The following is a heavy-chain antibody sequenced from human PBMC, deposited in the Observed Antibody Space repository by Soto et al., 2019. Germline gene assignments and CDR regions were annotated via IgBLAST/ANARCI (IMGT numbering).Heavy chain of an antibody. CDR3: ARESEDLTSNFDY. CDR2: ITSTTNYI. V-gene: IGHV3-21*01. J-gene: IGHJ4*02. CDR1: GFTFSRYS. Sequence: PGGSLRLSCEASGFTFSRYSMNWVRQAPGKGLEWVSSITSTTNYIYYADSMNGRFTVSRDKAKNSVYLDMNSLSAEDTAVYYCARESEDLTSNFDYWGQGTLVPVSS.